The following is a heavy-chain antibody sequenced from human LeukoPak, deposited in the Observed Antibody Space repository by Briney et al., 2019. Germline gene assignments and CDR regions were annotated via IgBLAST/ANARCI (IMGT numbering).Heavy chain of an antibody. V-gene: IGHV3-23*01. J-gene: IGHJ4*02. CDR2: ISGSGGST. CDR3: AKGRPVVPYCSSTSCSYYFDY. D-gene: IGHD2-2*01. Sequence: GGSLRLSCAASGFTFSSYAMSWVRQAPGKGLEWVSAISGSGGSTYYADSVNGRFTISRDNSKNTLYLQMNSLRAEDTAVYYCAKGRPVVPYCSSTSCSYYFDYWGQGTLVTVSS. CDR1: GFTFSSYA.